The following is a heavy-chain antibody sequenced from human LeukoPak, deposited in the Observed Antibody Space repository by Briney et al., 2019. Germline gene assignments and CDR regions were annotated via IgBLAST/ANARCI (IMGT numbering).Heavy chain of an antibody. D-gene: IGHD5-18*01. CDR1: GGSFSGYY. CDR3: ARRATAMVTAMGPEGFDP. V-gene: IGHV4-34*01. CDR2: INHSGST. J-gene: IGHJ5*02. Sequence: SETLSLTCAVYGGSFSGYYWSWIRQPPGKGLEWIGEINHSGSTNYNPSLKSRVTVSVDTSKNQFSLKLSSVTAADTAVYYCARRATAMVTAMGPEGFDPWGQGTLVTVSS.